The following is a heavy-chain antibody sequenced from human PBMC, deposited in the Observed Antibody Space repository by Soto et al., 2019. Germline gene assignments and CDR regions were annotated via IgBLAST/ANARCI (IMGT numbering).Heavy chain of an antibody. CDR3: AADLITMIGPRNGMDV. CDR1: GFTFTSSA. CDR2: IVVGSGNT. V-gene: IGHV1-58*01. Sequence: APEKVSCTASGFTFTSSAVHWVRQARGQRLEWIGWIVVGSGNTNCAQKFQERVTITRDMSTSTAYMELSSLRSEDTAVYYCAADLITMIGPRNGMDVWGQGTTVTV. D-gene: IGHD3-22*01. J-gene: IGHJ6*02.